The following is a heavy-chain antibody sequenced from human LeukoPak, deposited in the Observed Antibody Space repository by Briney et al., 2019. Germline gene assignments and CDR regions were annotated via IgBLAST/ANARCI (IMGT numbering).Heavy chain of an antibody. CDR1: GDSMTGYY. Sequence: SETLSLTCTVFGDSMTGYYWSWIRQPPGKGLEWIGRIYTSGSSNYNPSLKSRLTMSIDTSKRQFSLKLHSVTAADTAVYYCARAWADSSGYYVFYFDLWGQGTLVTVSS. J-gene: IGHJ4*02. CDR2: IYTSGSS. D-gene: IGHD3-22*01. V-gene: IGHV4-4*07. CDR3: ARAWADSSGYYVFYFDL.